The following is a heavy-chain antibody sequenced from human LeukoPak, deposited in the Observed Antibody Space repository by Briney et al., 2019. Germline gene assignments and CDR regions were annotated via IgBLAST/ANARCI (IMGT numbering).Heavy chain of an antibody. CDR2: ISYDGSNK. Sequence: PGRSLRLSCAASGFTFSSYAMHWVRQAPGKGLEWVAVISYDGSNKYYADSVKGRFTISRDNSKNTLYLQMNSLRAEDTAVYYRARDTYYDISYGMDVWGQGTTVTVSS. J-gene: IGHJ6*02. CDR1: GFTFSSYA. D-gene: IGHD3-9*01. CDR3: ARDTYYDISYGMDV. V-gene: IGHV3-30-3*01.